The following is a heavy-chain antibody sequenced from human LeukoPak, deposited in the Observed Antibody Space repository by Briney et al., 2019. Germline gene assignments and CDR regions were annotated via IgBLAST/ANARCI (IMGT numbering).Heavy chain of an antibody. Sequence: GGSLRLPCVGSGFTFSTHGMNWVRQAPGKGLEWVSGIGGSGIGHSTHYADSVKGRFTISRDNSKNMVYLQMDSLRAEDTALYYCARDSGWLRYHDWGQGALVTVSS. CDR2: IGGSGIGHST. CDR1: GFTFSTHG. D-gene: IGHD5-12*01. V-gene: IGHV3-23*01. J-gene: IGHJ4*02. CDR3: ARDSGWLRYHD.